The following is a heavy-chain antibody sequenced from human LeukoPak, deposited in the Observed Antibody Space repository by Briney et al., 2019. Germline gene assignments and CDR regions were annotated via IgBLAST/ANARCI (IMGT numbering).Heavy chain of an antibody. D-gene: IGHD4-17*01. CDR1: GGTFSSYA. CDR2: IIPIFGTA. V-gene: IGHV1-69*05. J-gene: IGHJ5*02. Sequence: SVKVSCKASGGTFSSYAISWVRQAPGQGLEWMGGIIPIFGTANYAQKFQGRVTITTDESTSTAYMELSSLRSEDTAVYYCARGYVDYGDDWFDPWGQGTLVTVSS. CDR3: ARGYVDYGDDWFDP.